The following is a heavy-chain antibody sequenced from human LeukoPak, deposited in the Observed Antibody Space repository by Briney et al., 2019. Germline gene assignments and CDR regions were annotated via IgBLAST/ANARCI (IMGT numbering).Heavy chain of an antibody. CDR1: GYTFTSYY. J-gene: IGHJ1*01. D-gene: IGHD3-10*01. CDR2: INPSGGST. Sequence: GASVKVSCKASGYTFTSYYMHWVRQAPGQGLEWMGIINPSGGSTSYAQKFQGRVTMTRDTSTSTVYMELSSPRSEDTAVYYCARAGFEFGYFQHWGQDTLVTVSS. V-gene: IGHV1-46*01. CDR3: ARAGFEFGYFQH.